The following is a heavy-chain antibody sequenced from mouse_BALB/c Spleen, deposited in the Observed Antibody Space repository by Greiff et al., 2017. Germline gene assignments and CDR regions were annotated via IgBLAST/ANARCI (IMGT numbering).Heavy chain of an antibody. CDR2: INSNGGST. CDR3: ARDQGYDGDWYFDV. D-gene: IGHD2-14*01. Sequence: EVKLMESGGGLVQPGGSLKLSCAASGFTFSSYGMSWVRQTPDKRLELVATINSNGGSTYYPDSVKGRFTISRDNAKNTLYLQMSSLKSEDTAMYYCARDQGYDGDWYFDVWGAGTTVTVSS. CDR1: GFTFSSYG. V-gene: IGHV5-6-3*01. J-gene: IGHJ1*01.